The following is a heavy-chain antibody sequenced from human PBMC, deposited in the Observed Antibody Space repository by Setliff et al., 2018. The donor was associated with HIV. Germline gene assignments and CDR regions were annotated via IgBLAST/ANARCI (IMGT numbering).Heavy chain of an antibody. J-gene: IGHJ3*02. D-gene: IGHD3-22*01. Sequence: PSETLSLTCTVSGGSITSGGDSWSWIRQHPGKGLKWIGYISYSGITYYDPSLKSRLTMSVDTSNNQFSLKLSSATAADTAVYYCARVLGVRRDYYDSSAPLRAAVEIWGQGTMVT. CDR2: ISYSGIT. CDR1: GGSITSGGDS. CDR3: ARVLGVRRDYYDSSAPLRAAVEI. V-gene: IGHV4-31*03.